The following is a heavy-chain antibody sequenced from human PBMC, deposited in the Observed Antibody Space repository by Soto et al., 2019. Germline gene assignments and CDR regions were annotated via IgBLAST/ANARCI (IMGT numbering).Heavy chain of an antibody. V-gene: IGHV4-39*01. D-gene: IGHD3-9*01. J-gene: IGHJ1*01. CDR3: ASRKDILTGYQYFQH. CDR2: IYYSGST. CDR1: GGSISSSSYY. Sequence: PSETLSLTCTVSGGSISSSSYYWGWIRQPPGKGLEWIGSIYYSGSTYYNPSLKSRVTISVDTSKNQFSLKLSSVTAADTAVYYCASRKDILTGYQYFQHWGKGTLVTVPS.